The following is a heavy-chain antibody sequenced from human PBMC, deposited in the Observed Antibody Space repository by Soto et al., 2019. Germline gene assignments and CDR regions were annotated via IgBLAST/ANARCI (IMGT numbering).Heavy chain of an antibody. V-gene: IGHV1-69*13. CDR2: IIPIFGTA. CDR1: GVTFSSYA. D-gene: IGHD1-7*01. CDR3: ATNWNYCCYYYGMDV. J-gene: IGHJ6*02. Sequence: GASVKVSCKASGVTFSSYAISWVRQAPGQGLEWMGGIIPIFGTANYAQKFQGRVTITADESTSTAYMELSSLRSEDTAVYYCATNWNYCCYYYGMDVWGQGTTVTVSS.